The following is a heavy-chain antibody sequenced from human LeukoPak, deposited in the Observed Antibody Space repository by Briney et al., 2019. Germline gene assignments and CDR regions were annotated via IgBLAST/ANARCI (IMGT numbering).Heavy chain of an antibody. D-gene: IGHD3-9*01. CDR3: ATVSPDILTGYYRGSMDV. J-gene: IGHJ6*04. V-gene: IGHV1-69*06. Sequence: SVKVSCQAYGGTLSSYAISWVRLAPGQALEWLGGIIPIFGTANYAQKFQGRVTITEDKSTSTAYMELSSLRSQDTAVYYCATVSPDILTGYYRGSMDVWGKGTTVTVSS. CDR2: IIPIFGTA. CDR1: GGTLSSYA.